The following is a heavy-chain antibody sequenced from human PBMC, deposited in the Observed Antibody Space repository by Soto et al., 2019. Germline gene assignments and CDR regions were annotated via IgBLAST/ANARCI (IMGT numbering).Heavy chain of an antibody. D-gene: IGHD1-1*01. V-gene: IGHV2-5*02. CDR1: GFSLTSRPMG. Sequence: KESGPTRVKPTQTLTLTCTFSGFSLTSRPMGVGWIRQPPGKALEWLVFIYWDDDKRYSPSLKNRLTITKDTSGNQVVLTMTNMDPLDTATYYCAHRLSGFNWNGGYFDYWGQGALVTVSS. CDR2: IYWDDDK. CDR3: AHRLSGFNWNGGYFDY. J-gene: IGHJ4*02.